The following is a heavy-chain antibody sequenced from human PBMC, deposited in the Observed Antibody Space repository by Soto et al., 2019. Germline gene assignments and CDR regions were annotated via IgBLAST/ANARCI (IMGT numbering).Heavy chain of an antibody. CDR1: GFTVSSNY. V-gene: IGHV3-66*01. CDR3: ARLYCGGDCRTGGGYFDY. D-gene: IGHD2-21*02. Sequence: EVQLVESGGGLVQPGGSLRLSCAASGFTVSSNYMSWVRQAPGKGLEWVSVIYSGGSTYYADSVKGRFTISRDNSKNTLDLQMNSLRAEDTDVYYCARLYCGGDCRTGGGYFDYLGQGTLVTVSS. J-gene: IGHJ4*02. CDR2: IYSGGST.